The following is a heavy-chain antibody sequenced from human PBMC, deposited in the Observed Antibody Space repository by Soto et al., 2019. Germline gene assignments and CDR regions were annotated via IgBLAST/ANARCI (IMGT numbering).Heavy chain of an antibody. CDR3: ARDGIAAARGFGAFDI. CDR1: GFTFSSYS. D-gene: IGHD6-13*01. CDR2: ISSSSSYI. J-gene: IGHJ3*02. Sequence: EVQLVESGGGLVKPGGSLRLSCAASGFTFSSYSMNWVRQAPGKGLEWVSSISSSSSYIYYADSVKGRFTISRDNAKNSLYLQMNSLRAEDTAVYYCARDGIAAARGFGAFDIWGQGTMVTVSS. V-gene: IGHV3-21*01.